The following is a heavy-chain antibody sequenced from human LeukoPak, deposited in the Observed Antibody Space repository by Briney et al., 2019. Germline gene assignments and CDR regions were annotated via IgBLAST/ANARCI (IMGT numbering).Heavy chain of an antibody. D-gene: IGHD1-14*01. Sequence: QPGGSLRLSCAASGFTVSNNYMSWVRQAPGKGLEWIAVIYSGGSTFHADSVKGRFIISRDNSKNTLYLQMNSLRVEDTAVYYCATGTHPGNWGQGTPVTVSS. CDR2: IYSGGST. J-gene: IGHJ4*02. V-gene: IGHV3-66*01. CDR1: GFTVSNNY. CDR3: ATGTHPGN.